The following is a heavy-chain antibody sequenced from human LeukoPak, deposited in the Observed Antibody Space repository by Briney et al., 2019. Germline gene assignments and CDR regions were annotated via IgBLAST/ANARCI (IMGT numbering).Heavy chain of an antibody. V-gene: IGHV4-59*01. CDR2: IYYSGST. D-gene: IGHD3-22*01. Sequence: SETLSLTCTVSGGSISSYYWSWIRQPPGKGLEWIGYIYYSGSTNYNPSLRSRVTISLDTSKNQFSLKLRSVTAADTAVYYCARGLTSGYYGSYYMDVWGRGTTLTVSS. CDR3: ARGLTSGYYGSYYMDV. CDR1: GGSISSYY. J-gene: IGHJ6*03.